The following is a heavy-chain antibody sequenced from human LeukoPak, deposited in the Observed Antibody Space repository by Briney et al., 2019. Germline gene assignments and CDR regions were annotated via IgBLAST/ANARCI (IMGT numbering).Heavy chain of an antibody. CDR2: IYYSGST. CDR3: ARGSRAVAGTGWFDP. CDR1: GGSISSGGYY. J-gene: IGHJ5*02. V-gene: IGHV4-31*03. D-gene: IGHD6-19*01. Sequence: PSETLSLTCTVSGGSISSGGYYWSWIRQHPGKGLEWIGYIYYSGSTYYNPSLKSRVTISVDTSKNQFSLKLSSVTAADTAVYYCARGSRAVAGTGWFDPWGQGTLVTVSS.